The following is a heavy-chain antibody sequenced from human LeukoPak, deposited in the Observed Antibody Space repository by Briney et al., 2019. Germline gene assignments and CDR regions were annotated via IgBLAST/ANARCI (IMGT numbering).Heavy chain of an antibody. J-gene: IGHJ4*02. CDR3: AKDSRPLTGTIDY. CDR1: GFTFDDYA. Sequence: GGSLRLSCAASGFTFDDYAMHWVRHAPGKGLEWVSGISWNSGSIGYADSVKGRFTISRDNAKNSLYLQMNSLRAEDTALYYCAKDSRPLTGTIDYWGQGTLVTVSS. V-gene: IGHV3-9*01. CDR2: ISWNSGSI. D-gene: IGHD1/OR15-1a*01.